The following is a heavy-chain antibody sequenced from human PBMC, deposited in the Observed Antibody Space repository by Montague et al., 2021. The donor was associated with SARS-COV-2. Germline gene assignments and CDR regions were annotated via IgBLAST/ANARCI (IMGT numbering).Heavy chain of an antibody. CDR2: IHGRGDGT. CDR3: ARDQNHGMDV. D-gene: IGHD1-14*01. V-gene: IGHV3-23*01. J-gene: IGHJ6*02. Sequence: SLRLSCAASGFTFSSHGMYWVRQPPGKGLEWVSEIHGRGDGTYYADSVKGRLTISRDNSKNTLYLQMNSLRVEDTAVYYCARDQNHGMDVWGQGTTVIVSS. CDR1: GFTFSSHG.